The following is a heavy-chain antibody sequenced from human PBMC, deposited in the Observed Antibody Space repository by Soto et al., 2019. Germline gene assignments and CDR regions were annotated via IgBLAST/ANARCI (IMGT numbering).Heavy chain of an antibody. CDR3: ARSQTSFSRSPGDY. V-gene: IGHV3-33*01. CDR2: IWYDGSNK. Sequence: GGSLRLSCAASGFTFSSYGMHWVRQAPGKGLEWVAVIWYDGSNKYYADSVKGRFTISRDNSKNTLYLQMNSLRAEDTAVYYCARSQTSFSRSPGDYWGQGTLVTVSS. CDR1: GFTFSSYG. J-gene: IGHJ4*02. D-gene: IGHD1-7*01.